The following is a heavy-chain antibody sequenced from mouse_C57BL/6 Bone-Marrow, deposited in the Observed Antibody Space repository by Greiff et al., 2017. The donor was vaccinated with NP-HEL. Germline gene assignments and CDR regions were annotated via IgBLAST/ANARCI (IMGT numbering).Heavy chain of an antibody. CDR3: AREGYDYDFFDY. CDR1: GYTFTDYN. V-gene: IGHV1-22*01. CDR2: INPNNGGT. D-gene: IGHD2-4*01. J-gene: IGHJ2*01. Sequence: EVQGVESGPELVKPGASVKMSCKASGYTFTDYNMHWVKQSHGKSLEWIGYINPNNGGTSYNQKFKGKATLTVNKSSSTAYMELRSLTSEDSAVYYCAREGYDYDFFDYWGQGTTLTVSS.